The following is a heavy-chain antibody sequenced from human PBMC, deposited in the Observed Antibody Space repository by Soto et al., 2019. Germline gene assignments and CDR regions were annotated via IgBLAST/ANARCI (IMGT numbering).Heavy chain of an antibody. D-gene: IGHD6-19*01. CDR1: GFTFSSYG. J-gene: IGHJ4*02. V-gene: IGHV3-33*01. CDR3: ARPGIAVAGTTELDY. CDR2: IWYDGSNK. Sequence: GGSLRLSCAASGFTFSSYGMHWVRQAPGKGLEWVAVIWYDGSNKYYAGSVKGRFTISRDNSKNTLYPQMNSLRAEDTAVYYCARPGIAVAGTTELDYWGQGTLVTVSS.